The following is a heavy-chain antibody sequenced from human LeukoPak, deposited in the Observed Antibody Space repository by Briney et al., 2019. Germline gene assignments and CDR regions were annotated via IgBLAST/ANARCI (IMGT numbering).Heavy chain of an antibody. Sequence: SETLSLTCAVYGGSFSGYYWSWVHQPPEKGLEWIGEINHSGSTNYNPSLKSRVTISVDTSKNQFSLELTSVTAADTAVYYCARHYFLRGYSYGGDYWGQGTLVTVSS. D-gene: IGHD5-18*01. J-gene: IGHJ4*02. CDR2: INHSGST. CDR1: GGSFSGYY. V-gene: IGHV4-34*01. CDR3: ARHYFLRGYSYGGDY.